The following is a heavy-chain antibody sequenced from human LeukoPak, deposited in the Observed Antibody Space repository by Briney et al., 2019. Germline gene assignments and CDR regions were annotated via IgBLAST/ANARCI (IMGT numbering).Heavy chain of an antibody. V-gene: IGHV3-30-3*01. J-gene: IGHJ4*02. CDR2: TSYDGSNK. D-gene: IGHD3-3*02. CDR3: ARAALRLLVY. Sequence: GGSLRLSCAASGFTFSSYAMHWVRQAPGKGLEWVAVTSYDGSNKYYADSVKGRFTISRDNSKNTLYLQMNSLRSEDTAVYYCARAALRLLVYWGQGTLVTVSS. CDR1: GFTFSSYA.